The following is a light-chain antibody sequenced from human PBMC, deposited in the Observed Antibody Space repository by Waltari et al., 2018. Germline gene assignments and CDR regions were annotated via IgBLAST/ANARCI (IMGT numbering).Light chain of an antibody. CDR3: QQYNNNSPFT. Sequence: DIQMTQSPSTLSASIVDRVTITCRASQSISTWLAWYQQKPGKAPKLLIYKASSLLSGVPSRFSGSGSGTEFTLTISSLQPDDFATYYCQQYNNNSPFTFGPGTKVDIK. CDR1: QSISTW. J-gene: IGKJ3*01. V-gene: IGKV1-5*03. CDR2: KAS.